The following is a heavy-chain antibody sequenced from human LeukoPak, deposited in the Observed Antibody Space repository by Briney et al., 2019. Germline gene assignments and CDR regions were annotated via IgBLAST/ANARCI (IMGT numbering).Heavy chain of an antibody. CDR3: ARDNLAGSSWLGYYYYGMDV. CDR2: ISGFDGKT. D-gene: IGHD6-13*01. Sequence: GAAVKVSCKASGYTFTSYGISWVRQAPGHGLEWMGWISGFDGKTKYAQNFEGRVSMTTDTSTSSAYMELRSLRSDDTAVYFCARDNLAGSSWLGYYYYGMDVWGQGTTVTVSS. CDR1: GYTFTSYG. V-gene: IGHV1-18*01. J-gene: IGHJ6*02.